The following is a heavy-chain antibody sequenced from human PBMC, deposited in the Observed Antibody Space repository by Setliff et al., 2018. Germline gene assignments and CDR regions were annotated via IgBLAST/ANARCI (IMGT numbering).Heavy chain of an antibody. Sequence: PGGSLRLSCAASGFTFDDYAMHWVRQAPGKGLEWVSLISWDGGSIGYVDSVKGRFTISRDNAKNSLYLQMNSLRAEDMASYYCAKDQKLYYYHRAKNLWGQGTLVTVSS. CDR2: ISWDGGSI. D-gene: IGHD2-2*01. V-gene: IGHV3-9*03. J-gene: IGHJ4*02. CDR3: AKDQKLYYYHRAKNL. CDR1: GFTFDDYA.